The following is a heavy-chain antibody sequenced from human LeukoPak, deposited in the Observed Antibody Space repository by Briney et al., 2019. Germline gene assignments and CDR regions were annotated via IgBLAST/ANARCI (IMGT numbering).Heavy chain of an antibody. CDR2: IHYSGST. Sequence: SETLSLTCTVSGGSISGYYWSWIRQPPGKGLEWIGYIHYSGSTNYNPSLKSRVTISVDTSKNQFSLKLSSVTAADTAVYYCARTQEAGYSSGYYYYYMDVWGKGTTVTISS. V-gene: IGHV4-59*12. J-gene: IGHJ6*03. CDR1: GGSISGYY. CDR3: ARTQEAGYSSGYYYYYMDV. D-gene: IGHD6-19*01.